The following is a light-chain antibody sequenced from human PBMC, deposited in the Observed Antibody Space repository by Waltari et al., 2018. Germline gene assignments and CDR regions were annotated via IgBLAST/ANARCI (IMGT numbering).Light chain of an antibody. CDR1: QDIGSS. CDR3: QQGHSVPPT. Sequence: EIQMTQSPASVFASVGARVAITCRATQDIGSSIVWYQQKPGQGPNLLIHAASNLQSGVPSRFSGSGSGTDFTLTINSLQPEDFATYYCQQGHSVPPTFGQGTRVEIK. CDR2: AAS. J-gene: IGKJ1*01. V-gene: IGKV1-12*01.